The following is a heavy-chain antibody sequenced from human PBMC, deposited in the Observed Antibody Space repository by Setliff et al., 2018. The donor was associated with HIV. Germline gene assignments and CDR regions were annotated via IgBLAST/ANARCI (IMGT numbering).Heavy chain of an antibody. Sequence: LRLSCAASGFTFSSYGMHWVRQAPGKGLEWVAVIWYDGSNKYYADSVKGRFTISRDNSKNTLYLQMNSLRAEDTAVYYCAKGSLPSEYSYGFFDYWGQGTLVTVSS. J-gene: IGHJ4*02. CDR1: GFTFSSYG. CDR3: AKGSLPSEYSYGFFDY. CDR2: IWYDGSNK. D-gene: IGHD5-18*01. V-gene: IGHV3-33*06.